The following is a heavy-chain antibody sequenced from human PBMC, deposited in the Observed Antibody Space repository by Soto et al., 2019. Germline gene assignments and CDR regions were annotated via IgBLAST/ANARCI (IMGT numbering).Heavy chain of an antibody. V-gene: IGHV6-1*01. J-gene: IGHJ5*02. CDR1: GDSVSSNSAA. D-gene: IGHD3-3*01. Sequence: PSQTLSLTGAISGDSVSSNSAAWNWIRQSPSRGLEWLGRTYYRSKWYNDYAVSVKSRITINPDTSKNQFSLQLNSVTPEDTAVYYCAREAITIFGVVTLKFDPWGQGTLVTVSS. CDR3: AREAITIFGVVTLKFDP. CDR2: TYYRSKWYN.